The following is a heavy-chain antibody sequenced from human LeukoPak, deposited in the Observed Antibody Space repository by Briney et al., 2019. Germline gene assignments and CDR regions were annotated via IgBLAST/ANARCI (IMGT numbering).Heavy chain of an antibody. Sequence: GGSLRLSCAASGFTFSGYWMSWVRQAPGKGLEWVDHIKQDGSEKYYVDSVKGRFTISRDNAKNSLYLQLNSLRLEDTAVYYCARLRYAPDVWGQGTLVAVSS. D-gene: IGHD2-2*01. CDR3: ARLRYAPDV. CDR2: IKQDGSEK. J-gene: IGHJ4*02. CDR1: GFTFSGYW. V-gene: IGHV3-7*04.